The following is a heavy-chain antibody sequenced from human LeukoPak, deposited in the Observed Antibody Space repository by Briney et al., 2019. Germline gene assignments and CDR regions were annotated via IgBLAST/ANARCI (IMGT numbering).Heavy chain of an antibody. V-gene: IGHV1-69*01. CDR1: GGTFSSYA. Sequence: SVKVSCEASGGTFSSYAISWVRQAPGQGLEWMGGIIPIFGTANYAQKFQGRVTITADESTSTAYMELSSLRSEDTAVYYCARDGPYRRDGYNFIAFDIWGQGTMVTVSS. D-gene: IGHD5-24*01. CDR2: IIPIFGTA. CDR3: ARDGPYRRDGYNFIAFDI. J-gene: IGHJ3*02.